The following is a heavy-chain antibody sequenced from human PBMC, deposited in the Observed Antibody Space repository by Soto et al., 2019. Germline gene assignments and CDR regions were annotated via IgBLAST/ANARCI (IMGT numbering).Heavy chain of an antibody. D-gene: IGHD1-7*01. J-gene: IGHJ6*02. CDR1: GYTFTGYY. CDR3: ARGEELDSPDYHYGMDV. CDR2: INPNSGGT. V-gene: IGHV1-2*04. Sequence: EASVKVSCKASGYTFTGYYMHWVQQAPGQGLEWMGWINPNSGGTNYAQKFQGWVTMTRDTSISTAYMELSRLRSDDTAVYYCARGEELDSPDYHYGMDVWGQGTTVPVS.